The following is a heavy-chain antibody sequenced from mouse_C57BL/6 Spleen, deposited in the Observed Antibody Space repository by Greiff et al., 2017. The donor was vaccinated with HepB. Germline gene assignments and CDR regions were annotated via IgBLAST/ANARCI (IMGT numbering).Heavy chain of an antibody. J-gene: IGHJ2*01. CDR3: TRESAYYYFDY. Sequence: DVHLVESGEGLVKPGGSLKLSCAASGFTFSSYAMSWVRQTPEKRLEWVAYISSGGDYIYYADTVKGRFTISRDNARNTLYLQMSSLKSEDTAMYYCTRESAYYYFDYWGQGTTLTVSS. CDR2: ISSGGDYI. D-gene: IGHD1-1*01. CDR1: GFTFSSYA. V-gene: IGHV5-9-1*02.